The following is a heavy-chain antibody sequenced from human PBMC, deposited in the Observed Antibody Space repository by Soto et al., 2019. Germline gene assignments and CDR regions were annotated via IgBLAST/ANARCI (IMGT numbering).Heavy chain of an antibody. V-gene: IGHV4-39*01. J-gene: IGHJ4*02. CDR2: MYYSGSS. CDR1: GGSVSSRTFG. CDR3: ERHPRDDYNYGGSGIFDY. D-gene: IGHD4-4*01. Sequence: XTLSLACRVSGGSVSSRTFGWAWIRQPPGKGLEWIGDMYYSGSSYSSPSLKSRVTLYVDTSKNQLSLKLNSVTAEDTALYYCERHPRDDYNYGGSGIFDYWGQGTLGTVSS.